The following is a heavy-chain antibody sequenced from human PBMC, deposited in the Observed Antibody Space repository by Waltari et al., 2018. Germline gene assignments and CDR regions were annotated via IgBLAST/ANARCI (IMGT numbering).Heavy chain of an antibody. V-gene: IGHV4-38-2*01. J-gene: IGHJ3*02. CDR3: ARPHYDFWSGNAFDI. D-gene: IGHD3-3*01. CDR2: IYHSGST. Sequence: QVQLQESGPGLVKPSETLSLTCAVSGYSISSGYYWGWLRQPPGKGLEWIGSIYHSGSTYYNPSLKSRVTISVDTSKNQFSLKLSSVTAADTAVYYCARPHYDFWSGNAFDIWGQGTMVTVSS. CDR1: GYSISSGYY.